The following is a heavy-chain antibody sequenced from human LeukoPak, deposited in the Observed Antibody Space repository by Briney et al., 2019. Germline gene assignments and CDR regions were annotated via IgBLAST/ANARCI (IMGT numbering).Heavy chain of an antibody. V-gene: IGHV4-31*03. J-gene: IGHJ4*02. CDR1: GGSFSSGNYF. CDR3: AREGNYYDANGDSVY. Sequence: PSESLSLTCTVSGGSFSSGNYFWSWIRQHPVKGLEWIGYISYSGSTYYNPSLKSRVTMSVDTSKTQFSLKLSSVTAADTAVYYCAREGNYYDANGDSVYWGQGTLVTASS. D-gene: IGHD3-22*01. CDR2: ISYSGST.